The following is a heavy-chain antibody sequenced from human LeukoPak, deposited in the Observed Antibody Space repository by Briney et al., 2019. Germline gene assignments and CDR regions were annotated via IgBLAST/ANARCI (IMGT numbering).Heavy chain of an antibody. J-gene: IGHJ1*01. CDR2: ISSSGSTI. Sequence: AGSLRLSCAASGFTFSSYEMNWVRQAPGKGLEWVSYISSSGSTIYYADSVKGRFTISRDNAKNSLYLQMNSLRAEDTAVYYCARAPNYYDSSGYSPWGQGTLVTVSS. CDR1: GFTFSSYE. D-gene: IGHD3-22*01. V-gene: IGHV3-48*03. CDR3: ARAPNYYDSSGYSP.